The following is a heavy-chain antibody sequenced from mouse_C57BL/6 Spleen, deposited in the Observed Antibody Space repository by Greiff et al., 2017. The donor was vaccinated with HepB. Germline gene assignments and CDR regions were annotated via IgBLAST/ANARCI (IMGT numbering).Heavy chain of an antibody. CDR1: GFTFSDYG. V-gene: IGHV5-17*01. J-gene: IGHJ3*01. Sequence: EVQRVESGGGLVKPGGSLKLSCAASGFTFSDYGMHWVRQAPEKGLEWVAYISSGSSTIYYADTVKGRITISRDNAKNTLFLQMTSLRSEDTAMYYCAGGDYDGAWFAYWGQGTLVTVSA. CDR3: AGGDYDGAWFAY. D-gene: IGHD2-4*01. CDR2: ISSGSSTI.